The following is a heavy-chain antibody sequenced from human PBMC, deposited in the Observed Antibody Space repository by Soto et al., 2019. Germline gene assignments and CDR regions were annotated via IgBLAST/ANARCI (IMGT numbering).Heavy chain of an antibody. V-gene: IGHV5-10-1*01. CDR3: ARRYSSSSAFDP. CDR1: GYSFTSYW. CDR2: IDPSDSYT. J-gene: IGHJ5*02. Sequence: PGESLKISCKGSGYSFTSYWISWVRQMPGKGLEWMGRIDPSDSYTNYSPSFQGHVTISADKSISTAYLQWSSLKASDTAMYYCARRYSSSSAFDPWGQGTLVTVSS. D-gene: IGHD6-13*01.